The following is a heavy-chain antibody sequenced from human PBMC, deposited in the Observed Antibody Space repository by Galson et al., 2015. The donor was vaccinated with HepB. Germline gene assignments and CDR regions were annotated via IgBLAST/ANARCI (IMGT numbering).Heavy chain of an antibody. CDR2: FKNKIDGGTI. Sequence: SLRLSCAASGFTFTDAWMSWVRQAPGKGLEWVGRFKNKIDGGTIDYAAPVKGRFTISRGDSKNTLYLQMDSLKTEDTAVYYCVTSYYDSSGYRNWGQGTLVSVSS. J-gene: IGHJ4*02. CDR1: GFTFTDAW. D-gene: IGHD3-22*01. V-gene: IGHV3-15*01. CDR3: VTSYYDSSGYRN.